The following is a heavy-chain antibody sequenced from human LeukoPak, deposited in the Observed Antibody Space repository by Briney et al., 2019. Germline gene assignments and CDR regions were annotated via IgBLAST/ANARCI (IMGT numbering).Heavy chain of an antibody. V-gene: IGHV4-4*02. Sequence: TSGTLSLTCAVSGGSISSNNWWSWVRQPPGKGLEWIGEIYHSGSTNYNPSLKSRVTISVDKSKNQFSLKLSSVTAADTAVYYCARVAFLTGYLLFDYWGQGTLVTVSS. CDR2: IYHSGST. D-gene: IGHD3-9*01. CDR3: ARVAFLTGYLLFDY. CDR1: GGSISSNNW. J-gene: IGHJ4*02.